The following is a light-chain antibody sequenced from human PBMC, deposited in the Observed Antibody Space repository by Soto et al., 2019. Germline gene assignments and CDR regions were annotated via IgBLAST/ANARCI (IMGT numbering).Light chain of an antibody. CDR3: TSYTANRVWV. Sequence: QSVLTQPASVSGSPGQSITISCTGTSSDDRYVSWYQQHPGKAPKLMISQATNRPSGVSDRFSGSKSGNTASLTISGLQADDEADYYCTSYTANRVWVFGGGTKVTVL. V-gene: IGLV2-14*01. J-gene: IGLJ3*02. CDR2: QAT. CDR1: SSDDRY.